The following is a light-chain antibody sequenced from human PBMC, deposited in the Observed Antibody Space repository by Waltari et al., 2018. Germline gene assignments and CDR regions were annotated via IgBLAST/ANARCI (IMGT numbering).Light chain of an antibody. CDR1: VLATQY. CDR2: KNN. Sequence: SHELTQPPSVSVSPGQTARTTCSGAVLATQYTSWYQQNTGQAPVLVMFKNNERPSGIPERFFGSRSETTVTLMIIGAQEEDEADYYCQSSDITGTYGVFGGGTKLTVL. CDR3: QSSDITGTYGV. J-gene: IGLJ3*02. V-gene: IGLV3-25*03.